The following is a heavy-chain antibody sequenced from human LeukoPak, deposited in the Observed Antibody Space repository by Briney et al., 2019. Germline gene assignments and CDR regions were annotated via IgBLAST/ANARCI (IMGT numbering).Heavy chain of an antibody. CDR3: ASQGQGRITIFGVVTHAFDI. J-gene: IGHJ3*02. Sequence: SETLSLTCTVSGGSISSYYWSWIRQPPGKGLEWIGYIYYSGSTNYNPSLKSRVTISVDTSKNQFSLKLSSVTAADTAVYYCASQGQGRITIFGVVTHAFDIWGQGTMVTVSS. CDR2: IYYSGST. CDR1: GGSISSYY. D-gene: IGHD3-3*01. V-gene: IGHV4-59*01.